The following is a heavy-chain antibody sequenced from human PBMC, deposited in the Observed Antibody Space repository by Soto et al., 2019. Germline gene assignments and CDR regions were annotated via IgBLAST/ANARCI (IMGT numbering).Heavy chain of an antibody. V-gene: IGHV2-5*02. Sequence: QITLKESGPTLVKPTQTLTLTCTFSGFSLSTSGVDVGWIRQPPGKALEWLALIYWDDDKRYSPSLKSRLTITKDTSKNQVVLTMTNMDPVDTATYHCAHKIVATTFDYWGQGTLVTVSS. CDR3: AHKIVATTFDY. CDR1: GFSLSTSGVD. J-gene: IGHJ4*02. CDR2: IYWDDDK. D-gene: IGHD5-12*01.